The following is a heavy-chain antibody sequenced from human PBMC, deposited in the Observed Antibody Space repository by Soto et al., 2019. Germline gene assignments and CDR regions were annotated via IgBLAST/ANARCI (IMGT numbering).Heavy chain of an antibody. CDR2: NYYSGST. V-gene: IGHV4-30-4*01. J-gene: IGHJ5*01. Sequence: PSETLSLTCTVSGGSISSCDYYWSWIRQPPGKGLEWIGYNYYSGSTYYNPSLKSGVIISLDTPNNKFSLKLNSVTAADTDVYYCARERVPGAIHHTWFDSCGQGTLVTV. CDR3: ARERVPGAIHHTWFDS. CDR1: GGSISSCDYY. D-gene: IGHD2-2*02.